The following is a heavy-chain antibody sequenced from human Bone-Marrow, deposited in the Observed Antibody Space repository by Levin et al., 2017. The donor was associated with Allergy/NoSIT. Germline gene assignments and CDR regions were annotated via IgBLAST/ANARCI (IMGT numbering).Heavy chain of an antibody. D-gene: IGHD4-17*01. V-gene: IGHV4-34*01. CDR2: INHSGST. CDR3: ARGSDYGDYVGYYFDY. J-gene: IGHJ4*02. CDR1: GGSFSGYY. Sequence: GSLRLSCAVYGGSFSGYYWSWIRQPPGKGLEWIGEINHSGSTNYNPSLKSRVTISVDTSKNQFSLKLSSVTAADTAVYYCARGSDYGDYVGYYFDYWGQGTLVTVSS.